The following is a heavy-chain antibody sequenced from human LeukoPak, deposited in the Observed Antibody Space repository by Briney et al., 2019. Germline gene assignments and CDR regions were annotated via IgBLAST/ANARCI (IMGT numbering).Heavy chain of an antibody. J-gene: IGHJ4*02. CDR2: IYHSGNT. CDR3: ARVRKLPLEWDLIDF. D-gene: IGHD1-1*01. Sequence: PSQTLSLTCTVSGVSISSGGYYWTWIRQRPGEALEWIGYIYHSGNTYYNPSLMSRIVLSVDTSKSQFSLKVTSVTAAGTALYYCARVRKLPLEWDLIDFWGQGTLVTVSS. CDR1: GVSISSGGYY. V-gene: IGHV4-31*03.